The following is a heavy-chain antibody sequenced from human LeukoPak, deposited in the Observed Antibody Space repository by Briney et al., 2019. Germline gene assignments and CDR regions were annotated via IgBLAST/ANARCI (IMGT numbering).Heavy chain of an antibody. CDR2: IYTGGSI. V-gene: IGHV3-53*01. Sequence: GGSLRLSCAASGFIVSNKYMTWVRQAPGKGLEWVSNIYTGGSIDYADSVKGRFTTSRDNSKNTLYPQMNSLRTDDTAVYYCAMSNRAPGGFDIWGQGTMVIVSS. J-gene: IGHJ3*02. CDR3: AMSNRAPGGFDI. D-gene: IGHD1-26*01. CDR1: GFIVSNKY.